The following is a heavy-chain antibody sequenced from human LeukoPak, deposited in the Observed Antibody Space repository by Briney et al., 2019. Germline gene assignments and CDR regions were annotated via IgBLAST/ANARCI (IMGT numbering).Heavy chain of an antibody. D-gene: IGHD3-3*01. CDR1: GYTFSNYD. CDR2: MNPNSGNT. J-gene: IGHJ4*02. Sequence: APVKVSCKASGYTFSNYDINWVRQATGQGLEWMGWMNPNSGNTGYAQKFQGRVTMTRNTPISTAYMELSSLRSEDTAVYYCARGITIFGVVTLDYWGQGTLVTVSS. CDR3: ARGITIFGVVTLDY. V-gene: IGHV1-8*01.